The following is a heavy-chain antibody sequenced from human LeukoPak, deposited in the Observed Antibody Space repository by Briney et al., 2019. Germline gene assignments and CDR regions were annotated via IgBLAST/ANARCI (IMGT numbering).Heavy chain of an antibody. CDR1: GFTFSNYR. Sequence: PGGSLRLSCAASGFTFSNYRMNWVRQAPGKGLEWVANIKQDGSEKYYVDSVKGRFTISRDNAKNSLFLQMNSLRAEDSAVYYCARDTRTFDFGGKETWVTVP. J-gene: IGHJ4*02. D-gene: IGHD1-1*01. V-gene: IGHV3-7*01. CDR3: ARDTRTFDF. CDR2: IKQDGSEK.